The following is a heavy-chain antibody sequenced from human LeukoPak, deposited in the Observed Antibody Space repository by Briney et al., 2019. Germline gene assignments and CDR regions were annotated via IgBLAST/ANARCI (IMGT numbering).Heavy chain of an antibody. CDR3: AKGSRYSSGLLRYMDV. J-gene: IGHJ6*03. V-gene: IGHV3-23*01. CDR2: VSGSGGRT. D-gene: IGHD3-22*01. Sequence: PGGSLRLSCAASGFTFNNYAMSWVRQAPGKGLEWVSGVSGSGGRTHYVDSVKGRFTISRDNSKNTLHLQLESLRVEDTAVYYCAKGSRYSSGLLRYMDVWGKGTTVTVSS. CDR1: GFTFNNYA.